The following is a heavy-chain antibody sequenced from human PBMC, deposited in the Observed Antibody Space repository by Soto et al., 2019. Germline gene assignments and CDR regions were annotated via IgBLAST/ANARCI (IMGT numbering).Heavy chain of an antibody. CDR2: IYSGGNT. CDR3: ARGQWNSSWYFDY. Sequence: GGSLRLSCAASGFTVSSNYMSWVRQAPGKGLEWVSVIYSGGNTYYADSVKGRFTISRDNSKNTLYLQMNSLRAEDTAVYYCARGQWNSSWYFDYWGQGTLVTVSS. V-gene: IGHV3-53*01. J-gene: IGHJ4*02. D-gene: IGHD6-13*01. CDR1: GFTVSSNY.